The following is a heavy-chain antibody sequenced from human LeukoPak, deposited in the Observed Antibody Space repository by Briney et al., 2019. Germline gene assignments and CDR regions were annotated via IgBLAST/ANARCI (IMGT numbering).Heavy chain of an antibody. D-gene: IGHD6-19*01. CDR2: IYHSGRA. CDR3: ARGLYGSDSY. CDR1: GGSISSDNW. Sequence: SGTLSLTCAVSGGSISSDNWWIWVRQAPGKGLEWIGEIYHSGRANYNPSLKSRVNMSVDKSKNQFSLSLSSVTAADTAVYHCARGLYGSDSYWGQGNLVTVSS. V-gene: IGHV4-4*02. J-gene: IGHJ4*02.